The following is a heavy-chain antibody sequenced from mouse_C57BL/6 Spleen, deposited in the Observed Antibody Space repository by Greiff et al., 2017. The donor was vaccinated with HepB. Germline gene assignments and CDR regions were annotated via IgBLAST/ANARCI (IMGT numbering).Heavy chain of an antibody. Sequence: QVQLQQPGAELVMPGASVKLSCKASGYTFTSYWMHWVKQRPGQGLEWIGEIDPSDSYTNYNQKFKGKSTLTVDKSSSTAYMQLSSLTSEDSAVYYCERRLHYYYAMDYWGQGTSVTVSS. CDR3: ERRLHYYYAMDY. CDR1: GYTFTSYW. CDR2: IDPSDSYT. D-gene: IGHD2-4*01. J-gene: IGHJ4*01. V-gene: IGHV1-69*01.